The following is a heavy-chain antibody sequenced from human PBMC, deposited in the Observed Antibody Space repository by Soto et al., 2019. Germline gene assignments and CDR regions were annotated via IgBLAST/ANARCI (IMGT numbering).Heavy chain of an antibody. D-gene: IGHD3-3*01. J-gene: IGHJ6*02. CDR3: AREGVFGVVIDYYGMDV. V-gene: IGHV1-2*02. CDR2: INPNSGGT. CDR1: GYTFTGYY. Sequence: AALKFPCKASGYTFTGYYMHWVRQAPGQGLEWMGWINPNSGGTNYAQKFQGRVTMTRDTSISTAYMELSRLRSDDTAVYYCAREGVFGVVIDYYGMDVWGQGTTVTVSS.